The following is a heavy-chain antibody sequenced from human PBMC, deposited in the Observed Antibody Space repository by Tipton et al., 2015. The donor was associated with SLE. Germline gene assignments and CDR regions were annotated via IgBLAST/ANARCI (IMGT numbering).Heavy chain of an antibody. Sequence: TLSLTCSVSGGSISDSFLSWVRQPAGKGLEWLGRLYTSGSTNYNPSLKSRVTMSVDTSKNHFSLTVNAVTAADTAVYHCARSLGTGYFAKWGPGMLATVSS. CDR3: ARSLGTGYFAK. D-gene: IGHD7-27*01. J-gene: IGHJ4*02. CDR2: LYTSGST. V-gene: IGHV4-4*07. CDR1: GGSISDSF.